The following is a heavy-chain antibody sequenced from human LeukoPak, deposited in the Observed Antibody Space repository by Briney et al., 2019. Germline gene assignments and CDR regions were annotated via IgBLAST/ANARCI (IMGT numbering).Heavy chain of an antibody. Sequence: GSLRLSRAASGFTFSSYAMSWVRQAPGKGLEWVSAISGSGGSTYYADSVKGRFTISRDNSKNTLYLQMNSLRAEDTAVYYCAFLGGSSGYYYHWGQGTLVTVSS. D-gene: IGHD3-22*01. CDR3: AFLGGSSGYYYH. V-gene: IGHV3-23*01. CDR1: GFTFSSYA. J-gene: IGHJ5*02. CDR2: ISGSGGST.